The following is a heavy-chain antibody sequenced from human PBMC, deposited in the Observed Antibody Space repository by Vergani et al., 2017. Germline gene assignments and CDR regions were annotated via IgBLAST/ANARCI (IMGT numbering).Heavy chain of an antibody. V-gene: IGHV4-34*01. CDR2: INHSGST. D-gene: IGHD6-19*01. J-gene: IGHJ4*02. CDR3: ARMYSSGWYGN. Sequence: QVQLQQWGAGLLKPSETLSLTCAVYGGSFSGYYWSWIRQPPGKGLEWIGEINHSGSTNYNPSLKSRVTISVDTSKNQFSLKLSSVTAADTAVYYCARMYSSGWYGNWGQGTLVTVSS. CDR1: GGSFSGYY.